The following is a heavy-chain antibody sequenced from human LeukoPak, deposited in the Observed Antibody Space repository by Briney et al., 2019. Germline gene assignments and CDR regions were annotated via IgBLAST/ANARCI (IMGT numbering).Heavy chain of an antibody. CDR1: GFTFSSYS. V-gene: IGHV3-21*01. Sequence: PGGSLRLSCAASGFTFSSYSMNWVRQAPGKGLEWVSSISSSSSYIYYADSVKGRFTISRDNAKNSLYLQMNSLRAEDTAVYYCARPWCRAGARGGDCYFDYWGQGTLVTVSS. D-gene: IGHD2-21*02. J-gene: IGHJ4*02. CDR2: ISSSSSYI. CDR3: ARPWCRAGARGGDCYFDY.